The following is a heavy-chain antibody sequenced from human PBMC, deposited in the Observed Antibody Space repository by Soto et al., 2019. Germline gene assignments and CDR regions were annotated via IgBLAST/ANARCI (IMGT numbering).Heavy chain of an antibody. Sequence: QVQLQESGPGLVKPSQTLSLTCTVSGGSISSGDYYWSWIRQPPGKGLEWIGYVYDSGSTYYNPSLKRRVTISVDTSKNQFSLKLSSVTAADTAVYYCAGTLPAAMEWWFDPWGQGTLVTVSS. CDR3: AGTLPAAMEWWFDP. CDR1: GGSISSGDYY. D-gene: IGHD2-2*01. V-gene: IGHV4-30-4*01. CDR2: VYDSGST. J-gene: IGHJ5*02.